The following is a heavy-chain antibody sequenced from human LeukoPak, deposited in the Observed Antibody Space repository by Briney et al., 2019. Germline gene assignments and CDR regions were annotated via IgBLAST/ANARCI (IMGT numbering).Heavy chain of an antibody. CDR3: ARLITGTTTAFDI. J-gene: IGHJ3*02. CDR1: GGSISGYY. CDR2: VYTSGST. Sequence: SETLSLTCSVSGGSISGYYWTWIRQPAGKGLEWIGRVYTSGSTHYDPSLKTRLTMSVDTSKNQFSLKLSSVTAADTAVYYCARLITGTTTAFDIWGQGTMVTVSS. V-gene: IGHV4-4*07. D-gene: IGHD1-7*01.